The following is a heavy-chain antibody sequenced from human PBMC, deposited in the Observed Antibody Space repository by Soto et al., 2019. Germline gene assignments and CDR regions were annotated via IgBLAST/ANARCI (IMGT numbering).Heavy chain of an antibody. CDR1: VGSISSGDYY. J-gene: IGHJ6*01. CDR3: ARDSLGGHYYYYYGMEV. CDR2: IYYSGST. Sequence: SETLSLTCTFSVGSISSGDYYWSWIRQPPWKGLEWIGYIYYSGSTYYNPSLKRLVTISVDTSKNQFSLKKSSVTAADTAVYYCARDSLGGHYYYYYGMEVWGQGTTVTVSS. V-gene: IGHV4-30-4*01.